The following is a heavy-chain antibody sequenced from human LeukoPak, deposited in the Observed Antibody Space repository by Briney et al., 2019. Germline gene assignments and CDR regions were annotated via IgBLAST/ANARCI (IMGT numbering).Heavy chain of an antibody. CDR2: IYTSGST. D-gene: IGHD1-26*01. J-gene: IGHJ3*02. CDR3: ATSYSGSYYDAFDI. CDR1: GGSISRYY. Sequence: SETLSLTCTVSGGSISRYYWNWIRQPAGKGLEWIGRIYTSGSTNYNPSLKSRITMSVDTSKKQFSLKLSSVTAADTAVYYCATSYSGSYYDAFDIWGQGTMVTVSS. V-gene: IGHV4-4*07.